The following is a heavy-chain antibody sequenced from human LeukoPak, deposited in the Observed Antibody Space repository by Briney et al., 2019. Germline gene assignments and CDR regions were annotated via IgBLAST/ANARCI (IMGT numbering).Heavy chain of an antibody. CDR1: GFTFSSYA. CDR3: SKNYCSSTSCYYYYYMDV. CDR2: ISYDRSNK. D-gene: IGHD2-2*01. Sequence: GGSLRLSCAASGFTFSSYAMHWVRRAPGKGLEWVAVISYDRSNKYYADSVKGRFTISRDNSKNTLYLQMNSLRAEDTAVYYCSKNYCSSTSCYYYYYMDVWGKGTTVTVSS. J-gene: IGHJ6*03. V-gene: IGHV3-30*01.